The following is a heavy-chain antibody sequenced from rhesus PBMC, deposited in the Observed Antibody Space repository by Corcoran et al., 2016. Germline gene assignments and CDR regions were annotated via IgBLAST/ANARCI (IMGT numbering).Heavy chain of an antibody. CDR3: ASLWRRLNFDC. V-gene: IGHV4S11*01. Sequence: QVQLQESGPGLVKPLETLSLTCAVSGGSLSSDYWSWIRQAPGKGLEWIGYFYGSGRRTNYNPALKSRVTLSVDTSKNQLSLKLSSVTAADTAVYYCASLWRRLNFDCWGQGVLVAVSS. CDR2: FYGSGRRT. D-gene: IGHD6-25*01. CDR1: GGSLSSDY. J-gene: IGHJ4*01.